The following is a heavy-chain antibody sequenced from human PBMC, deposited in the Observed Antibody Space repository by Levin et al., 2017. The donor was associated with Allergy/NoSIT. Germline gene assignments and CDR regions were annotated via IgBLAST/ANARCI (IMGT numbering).Heavy chain of an antibody. D-gene: IGHD5-24*01. V-gene: IGHV4-34*01. CDR3: ARAYKKGSDYYYYYMDV. J-gene: IGHJ6*03. Sequence: MPSETLSLTCAVYGGSFSGYYWSWIRQPPGKGLEWIGEINHSGSTNYNPSLKSRVTISVDTSKNQFSLKLSSVTAADTAVYYCARAYKKGSDYYYYYMDVWGKGTTVTVSS. CDR1: GGSFSGYY. CDR2: INHSGST.